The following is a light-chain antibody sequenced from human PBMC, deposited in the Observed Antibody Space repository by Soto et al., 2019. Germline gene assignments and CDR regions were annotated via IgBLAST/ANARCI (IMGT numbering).Light chain of an antibody. CDR1: QSVSRY. CDR2: DAS. Sequence: EIVLTQSPGTLSLSPGERATLSCRASQSVSRYLAWYQQKPGQAPKLLIYDASHRATGIPARFSRSGSGTDFTLTISSLEPEDSAGYCCQQRYNFLTCGGGTKVEI. J-gene: IGKJ4*01. CDR3: QQRYNFLT. V-gene: IGKV3-11*01.